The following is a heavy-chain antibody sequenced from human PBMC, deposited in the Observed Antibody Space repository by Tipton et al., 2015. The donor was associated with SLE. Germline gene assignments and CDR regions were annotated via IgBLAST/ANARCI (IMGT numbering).Heavy chain of an antibody. J-gene: IGHJ4*02. Sequence: QSGAEVKKPGSSVKASCKASGGTFSSYAISWVRQAPGQGLEWMGRIIPILGIANYAQKFQGRVTITADKSTSTAYMELSSLRAEDTAVYYCVKDFITIFGVVPSCYFDYWGQGTLVTASS. V-gene: IGHV1-69*04. D-gene: IGHD3-3*01. CDR2: IIPILGIA. CDR1: GGTFSSYA. CDR3: VKDFITIFGVVPSCYFDY.